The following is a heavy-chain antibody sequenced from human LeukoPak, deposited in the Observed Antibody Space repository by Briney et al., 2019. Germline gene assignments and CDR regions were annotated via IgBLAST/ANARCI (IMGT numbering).Heavy chain of an antibody. J-gene: IGHJ6*02. CDR1: GFTFSSYS. CDR3: ASVAWSTYYYYGMDV. D-gene: IGHD3-3*01. Sequence: GGSLRLSCAASGFTFSSYSMNWVRQAPGRGLEWVSYISSSSSTIYYADSVKGRFTISRDNAKISLYLQMNSLRAEDTAVYYCASVAWSTYYYYGMDVWGQGTTVTVSS. CDR2: ISSSSSTI. V-gene: IGHV3-48*04.